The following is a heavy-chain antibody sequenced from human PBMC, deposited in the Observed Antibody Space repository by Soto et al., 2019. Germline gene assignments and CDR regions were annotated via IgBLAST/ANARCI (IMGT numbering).Heavy chain of an antibody. J-gene: IGHJ4*02. CDR1: GGSISEYY. D-gene: IGHD3-9*01. V-gene: IGHV4-59*01. CDR3: ERLEGLVTISYYFEF. CDR2: IHSSGNT. Sequence: SETLSLTCTVSGGSISEYYWSWIRQPPGKGLQWIGYIHSSGNTNYNPSLKSRVTISVDTSKKQISLNLNSVTAADTAVYYCERLEGLVTISYYFEFWGQGAQVTVSS.